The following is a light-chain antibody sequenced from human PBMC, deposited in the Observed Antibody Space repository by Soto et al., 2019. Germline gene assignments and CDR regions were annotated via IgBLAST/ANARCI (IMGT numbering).Light chain of an antibody. J-gene: IGLJ3*02. CDR2: DVV. Sequence: QSALTQPRSVSRSPGQSVTISCTGTSSDVGGYNYVSWYQQHPGKAPKLMIYDVVKRPSGVPDRFSGSKSGNTASLTISGLQAEDEADYYCCSYAGSYTLVFGGGTKLTVL. V-gene: IGLV2-11*01. CDR3: CSYAGSYTLV. CDR1: SSDVGGYNY.